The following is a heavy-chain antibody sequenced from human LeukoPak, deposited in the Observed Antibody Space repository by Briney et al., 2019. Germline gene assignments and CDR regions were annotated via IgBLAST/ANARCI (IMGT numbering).Heavy chain of an antibody. V-gene: IGHV3-33*06. CDR1: GFTFSFYG. CDR3: AKGTGSYYYYYAMDV. J-gene: IGHJ6*02. D-gene: IGHD1-26*01. Sequence: GRPLRLSCAASGFTFSFYGMHWVRQAPGKGLEWVAVVWYDGSKKYYADSVKGRFTISRDNSKNTVYLQMNSLRAEDTAVYYCAKGTGSYYYYYAMDVWGQGTTVTVSS. CDR2: VWYDGSKK.